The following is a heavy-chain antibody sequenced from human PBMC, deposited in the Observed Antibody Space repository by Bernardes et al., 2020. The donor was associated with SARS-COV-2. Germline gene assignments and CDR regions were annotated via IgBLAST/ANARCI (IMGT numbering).Heavy chain of an antibody. V-gene: IGHV1-18*01. CDR2: INPYNGNT. CDR3: ARVASGSGSYYRVAP. Sequence: ASVKVSCKTSGYDFISYAITWVRQAPGQGLEWMGWINPYNGNTKSTQSLQDRVTITTDTSTRTAYMELRSLRSDDTAIYYCARVASGSGSYYRVAPWGQGTLVTVSS. D-gene: IGHD3-10*01. J-gene: IGHJ5*02. CDR1: GYDFISYA.